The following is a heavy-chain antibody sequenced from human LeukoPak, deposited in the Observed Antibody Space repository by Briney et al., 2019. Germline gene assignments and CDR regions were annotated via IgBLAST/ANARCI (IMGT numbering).Heavy chain of an antibody. V-gene: IGHV3-23*01. D-gene: IGHD1-26*01. J-gene: IGHJ6*02. CDR1: GFTLSSFR. CDR3: ARGFIGGSYYYYGMDV. CDR2: IIESGGT. Sequence: PGGSLRLSCAASGFTLSSFRMSWVRQAPGKGLEWVSRIIESGGTNYADSVKGRFTISRDNSKNTLYLQMNSLRAEDTAVYYCARGFIGGSYYYYGMDVWGQGTTVTVSS.